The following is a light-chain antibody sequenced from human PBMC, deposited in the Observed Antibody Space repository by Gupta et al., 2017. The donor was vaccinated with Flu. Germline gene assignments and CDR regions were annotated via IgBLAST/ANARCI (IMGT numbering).Light chain of an antibody. Sequence: DIQMTQSPSSLSATAGDRVTITCRASQGISNYVAWYQQKPGKAPRPLIYGASTLQSGVPSRFSCSGSGTDFTLTISSLQPEDVATYYCQNDNSALGAFGGGTKVEIK. CDR2: GAS. J-gene: IGKJ4*01. CDR1: QGISNY. V-gene: IGKV1-27*01. CDR3: QNDNSALGA.